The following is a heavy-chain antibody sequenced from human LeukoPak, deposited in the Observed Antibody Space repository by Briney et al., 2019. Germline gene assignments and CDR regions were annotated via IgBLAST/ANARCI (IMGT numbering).Heavy chain of an antibody. CDR1: GFTFSSYW. CDR3: ARDGSSWANWLDP. V-gene: IGHV3-74*01. J-gene: IGHJ5*02. CDR2: IYNDGSSI. D-gene: IGHD6-13*01. Sequence: GGSLRLSCAASGFTFSSYWMHWVRQAPGKGLVWVSRIYNDGSSISYADSVKGRFTISRDNAKNTLYLQMNSLRAEDTAVYYCARDGSSWANWLDPWGQGTLVTVSS.